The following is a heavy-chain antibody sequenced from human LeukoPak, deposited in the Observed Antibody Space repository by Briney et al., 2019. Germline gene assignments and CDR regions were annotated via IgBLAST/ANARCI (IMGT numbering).Heavy chain of an antibody. CDR2: ISFNGGST. CDR3: VKPGYRSSWFDY. V-gene: IGHV3-64D*06. CDR1: GFTFSTYT. Sequence: GGSLRLSCSASGFTFSTYTMQWVRQAPGKGLECVSAISFNGGSTDYADSVKGRFTISRDNSENTLYLQMSSLRPEDTAVYYCVKPGYRSSWFDYWGQGALVTVSS. D-gene: IGHD6-13*01. J-gene: IGHJ4*02.